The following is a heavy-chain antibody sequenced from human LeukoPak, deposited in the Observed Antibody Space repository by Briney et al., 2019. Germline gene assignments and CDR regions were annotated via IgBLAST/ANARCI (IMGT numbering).Heavy chain of an antibody. CDR1: GFTFSSYW. CDR3: ATGLDYGGHFNYYGMDV. V-gene: IGHV3-74*01. Sequence: PGGSLRLSCTISGFTFSSYWMHWVRQAPGKGLVWVSRINLEGSSTNYADSVKGRFTISRDNAKNTLYLQMSSLRAEDTAVYYCATGLDYGGHFNYYGMDVWGQETTVTVS. D-gene: IGHD4-23*01. J-gene: IGHJ6*02. CDR2: INLEGSST.